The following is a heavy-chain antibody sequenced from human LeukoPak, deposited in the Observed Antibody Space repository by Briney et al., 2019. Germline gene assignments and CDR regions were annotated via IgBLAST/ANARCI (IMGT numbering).Heavy chain of an antibody. CDR2: VYYSGST. CDR1: GDSISSGTHY. V-gene: IGHV4-39*01. D-gene: IGHD2-2*01. J-gene: IGHJ3*02. CDR3: ARHYQLRDPFDI. Sequence: PSETLSLTCTVSGDSISSGTHYWGWMRQPPGKGLEWIGSVYYSGSTYYHPSLKSRVTISVDTSKNQFSLKLSSATAADTAVYFCARHYQLRDPFDIWGQGTMVTVSS.